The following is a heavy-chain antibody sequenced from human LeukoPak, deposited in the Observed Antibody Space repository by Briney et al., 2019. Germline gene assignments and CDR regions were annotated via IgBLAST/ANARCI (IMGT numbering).Heavy chain of an antibody. V-gene: IGHV4-59*12. Sequence: ASETLSLTCTVSGGSISSYYWSWIRQPPGKGLEWIGYIYYSGSTNYNPSLKSRVTMSVDTSKNQFSLKLSSVTAADTAVYYCARSYSSSPYNWFDPWGQGTLVTVSS. CDR2: IYYSGST. D-gene: IGHD6-13*01. CDR1: GGSISSYY. J-gene: IGHJ5*02. CDR3: ARSYSSSPYNWFDP.